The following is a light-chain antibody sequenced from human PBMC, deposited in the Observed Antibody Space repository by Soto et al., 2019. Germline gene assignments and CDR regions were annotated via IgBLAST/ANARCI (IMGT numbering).Light chain of an antibody. CDR1: SSDVGNYDL. J-gene: IGLJ2*01. V-gene: IGLV2-23*02. Sequence: QSVLTQPASVSGSPGQSITISCTGTSSDVGNYDLVSWYQQHPGEAPKLLIYEVTERPSGVSIRFSGSKSHYTASLTISGLQAEDEADYYCSSYAGRGVGVFGGGTQLTVL. CDR2: EVT. CDR3: SSYAGRGVGV.